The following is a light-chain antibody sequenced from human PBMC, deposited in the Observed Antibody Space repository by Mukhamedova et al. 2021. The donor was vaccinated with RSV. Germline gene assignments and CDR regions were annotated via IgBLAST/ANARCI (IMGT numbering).Light chain of an antibody. CDR3: QQYNSYSVT. V-gene: IGKV1-5*03. J-gene: IGKJ2*01. CDR2: KAS. CDR1: QSISSY. Sequence: ASQSISSYLAWYQERSGKAPKVLIYKASTLESGVPSRFRGSGSGTEFTLTISGLQPDDFATYYCQQYNSYSVTFGQGTKLEIK.